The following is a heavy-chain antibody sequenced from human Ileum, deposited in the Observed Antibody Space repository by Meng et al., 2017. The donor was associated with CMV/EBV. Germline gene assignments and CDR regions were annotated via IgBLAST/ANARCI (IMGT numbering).Heavy chain of an antibody. D-gene: IGHD3-10*01. Sequence: LQLPESGPGLVKPSETLSLTCTVSGGSISSSSYYWGWIRQPPGKGLEWIGSIYYSGSTYYNPSLKSRVTISVDTSKNQFSLKLSSVTAADTAVYYCARVGAMVRGPHFDYWGQGTLVTVSS. CDR1: GGSISSSSYY. CDR2: IYYSGST. CDR3: ARVGAMVRGPHFDY. V-gene: IGHV4-39*07. J-gene: IGHJ4*02.